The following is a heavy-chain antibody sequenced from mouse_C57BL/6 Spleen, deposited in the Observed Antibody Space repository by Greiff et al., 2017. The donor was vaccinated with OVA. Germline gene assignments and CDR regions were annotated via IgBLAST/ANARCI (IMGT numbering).Heavy chain of an antibody. D-gene: IGHD2-4*01. CDR3: ARNEEGMDYDRYFDV. Sequence: QVQLKESGPGLVQPSQSLSITCTVSGFSLTSYGVHWVRQSPGKGLEWLGVIWSGGSTDYNAAFISRLSISKDNSKSQVFFKMNSLQADDTAIYYCARNEEGMDYDRYFDVWGTGTTVTVSS. J-gene: IGHJ1*03. CDR1: GFSLTSYG. CDR2: IWSGGST. V-gene: IGHV2-2*01.